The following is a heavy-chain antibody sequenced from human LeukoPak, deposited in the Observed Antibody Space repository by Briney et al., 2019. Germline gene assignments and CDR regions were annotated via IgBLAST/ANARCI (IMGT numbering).Heavy chain of an antibody. CDR3: ARGTDDYIVATTSFEY. D-gene: IGHD5-12*01. J-gene: IGHJ4*02. V-gene: IGHV1-69*13. CDR1: GDSFSTYV. CDR2: VISMVGTA. Sequence: SVKVSCKTSGDSFSTYVISWVRQAPGQGLEWMGGVISMVGTANIAQKFQGRVTITADESTSTAYMEVSSLRSDDTAVYYCARGTDDYIVATTSFEYWGQGTLVTVSS.